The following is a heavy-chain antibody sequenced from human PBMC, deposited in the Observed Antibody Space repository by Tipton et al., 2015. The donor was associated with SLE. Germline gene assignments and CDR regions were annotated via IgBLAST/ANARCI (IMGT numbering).Heavy chain of an antibody. J-gene: IGHJ3*02. D-gene: IGHD2-2*01. V-gene: IGHV4-38-2*02. CDR2: IYHSGST. CDR3: AREVVAYDAFDI. CDR1: GYSISSGYY. Sequence: TLSLTCAVSGYSISSGYYWGWIRQPPGKGLEWIGSIYHSGSTYYNPSLKSRVTISVDTSKNQFSLKLSSVTAADTAVYYCAREVVAYDAFDIWGQGTMVTVSS.